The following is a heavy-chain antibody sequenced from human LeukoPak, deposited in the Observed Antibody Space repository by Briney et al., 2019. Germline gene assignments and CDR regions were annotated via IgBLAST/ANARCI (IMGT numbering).Heavy chain of an antibody. CDR3: AKGSGGYCSSTSCLSAFDI. V-gene: IGHV3-30*02. CDR2: IRYDGSNK. D-gene: IGHD2-2*01. Sequence: PGGSLRLSCAGSGFTFSRYTMHWVRQAPGKGLEWVAFIRYDGSNKYYADSVKGRFTISRDNSKNTLYLQMNSLRAEDTAVYYCAKGSGGYCSSTSCLSAFDIWGQGTMVTVSS. J-gene: IGHJ3*02. CDR1: GFTFSRYT.